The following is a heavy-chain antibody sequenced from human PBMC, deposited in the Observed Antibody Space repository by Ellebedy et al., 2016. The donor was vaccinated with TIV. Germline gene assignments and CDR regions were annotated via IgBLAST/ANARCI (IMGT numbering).Heavy chain of an antibody. D-gene: IGHD6-19*01. J-gene: IGHJ6*02. CDR2: TYYRSKWYN. Sequence: SETLSLTXAISGDSVSSNSAAWNWIRQSPSRGLEWLGRTYYRSKWYNDYAVSVKSRITINPDTSKNQFSLQLNSVTPEDTAVYYCARAAGYSSGWANYYYYGMDVWGQGTTVTVSS. V-gene: IGHV6-1*01. CDR3: ARAAGYSSGWANYYYYGMDV. CDR1: GDSVSSNSAA.